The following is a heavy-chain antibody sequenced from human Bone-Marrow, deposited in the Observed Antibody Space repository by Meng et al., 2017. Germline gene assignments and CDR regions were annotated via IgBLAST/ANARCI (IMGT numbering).Heavy chain of an antibody. J-gene: IGHJ4*02. Sequence: GESLKISCAASGFTFSNAWMSWVRQAPGKGLEWVGRIKSKTDGGTTDYAAPVKGRFTISRDDSKNTLYLQMNSLKTEDTAVYYCTTEGDVLLRFGETDYWGQGTLVTVSS. V-gene: IGHV3-15*01. D-gene: IGHD3-10*01. CDR1: GFTFSNAW. CDR2: IKSKTDGGTT. CDR3: TTEGDVLLRFGETDY.